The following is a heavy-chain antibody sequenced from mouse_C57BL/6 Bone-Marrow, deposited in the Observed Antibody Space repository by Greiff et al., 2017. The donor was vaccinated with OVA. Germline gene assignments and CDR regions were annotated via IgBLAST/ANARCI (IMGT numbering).Heavy chain of an antibody. V-gene: IGHV2-4*01. Sequence: VQLQQSGPGLVQPSQSLSITCTVSGFSLTSYGVHWVRQPPGKGLEWLGVIWTGGSTDYNAAFISRLGISKDNSKSQVFFKMNSLQADDTAICYCAKSGYDGYYGFGYWGKGTLVTVSA. CDR1: GFSLTSYG. CDR2: IWTGGST. CDR3: AKSGYDGYYGFGY. J-gene: IGHJ3*01. D-gene: IGHD2-3*01.